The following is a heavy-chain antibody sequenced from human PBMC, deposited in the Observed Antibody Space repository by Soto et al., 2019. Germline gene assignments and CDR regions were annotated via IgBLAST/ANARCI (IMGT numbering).Heavy chain of an antibody. J-gene: IGHJ4*02. CDR2: IIHILGIA. V-gene: IGHV1-69*08. CDR3: AREIVLVLGY. Sequence: QVQLVQSGAEVKKPGSSVKVSCKASGGTFSSYTISWVRQAPGQGLEWMGRIIHILGIANYAQKFQGRVTITADKSTSTDFMELSGLRAEVTVVYYCAREIVLVLGYWGQGTLVTVSS. CDR1: GGTFSSYT. D-gene: IGHD3-16*02.